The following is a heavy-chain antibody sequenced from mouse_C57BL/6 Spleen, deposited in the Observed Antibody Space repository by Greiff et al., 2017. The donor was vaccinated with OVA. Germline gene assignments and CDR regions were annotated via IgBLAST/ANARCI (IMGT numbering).Heavy chain of an antibody. J-gene: IGHJ2*01. CDR1: GYSFTGYY. CDR2: INPSTGGT. CDR3: ARSPSYGNSDY. D-gene: IGHD2-1*01. V-gene: IGHV1-42*01. Sequence: VQLQQSGPELVKPGASVKISCKASGYSFTGYYMNWVKQSPEKSLEWIGEINPSTGGTTYNQKFKAKATLTVDKSSSTAYMQLKSLTSEDSAVYYCARSPSYGNSDYWGQGTTLTVSS.